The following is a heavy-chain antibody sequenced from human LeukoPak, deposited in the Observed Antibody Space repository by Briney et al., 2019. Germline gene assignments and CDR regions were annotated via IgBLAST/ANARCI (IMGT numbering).Heavy chain of an antibody. J-gene: IGHJ3*02. Sequence: ASVKVSCKASGYTFTGYYMHWVRQAPGQGLEWMGWINPNSGGTNYAQKFQGRVTMTRDTSISTAYMELRSLRSDDTAVYYCARDGAYDSSGYYYPGDAFDIWGQGTMVTVSS. CDR2: INPNSGGT. D-gene: IGHD3-22*01. CDR1: GYTFTGYY. CDR3: ARDGAYDSSGYYYPGDAFDI. V-gene: IGHV1-2*02.